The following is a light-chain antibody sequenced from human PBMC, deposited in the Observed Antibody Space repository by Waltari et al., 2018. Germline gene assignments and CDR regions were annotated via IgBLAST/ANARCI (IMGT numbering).Light chain of an antibody. CDR1: QSVDRW. J-gene: IGKJ1*01. CDR2: GAS. Sequence: DIQMTQSPSNLTASVGDRVTITCRASQSVDRWLTWFQQKPDKAPQLLIYGASGLASGVPSRFSGSGSGTEFTLTISSLQPEDAATYYCQQCAASSWTFGQGTKVESK. V-gene: IGKV1-5*03. CDR3: QQCAASSWT.